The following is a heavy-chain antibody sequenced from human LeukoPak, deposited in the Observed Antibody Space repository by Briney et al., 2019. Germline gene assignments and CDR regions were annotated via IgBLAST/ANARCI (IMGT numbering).Heavy chain of an antibody. J-gene: IGHJ4*02. D-gene: IGHD3-3*01. CDR3: ARDQYDTWSRRGNFDS. CDR1: GFTFGKYW. Sequence: GGCLRLSCVASGFTFGKYWMRWVRQVPGKGLEWVANIKLDGSEKNYVDSVKGRFTISRDNTKNSLYLQMNSLRVEDTAVFYCARDQYDTWSRRGNFDSWGQGTLVIVSS. V-gene: IGHV3-7*03. CDR2: IKLDGSEK.